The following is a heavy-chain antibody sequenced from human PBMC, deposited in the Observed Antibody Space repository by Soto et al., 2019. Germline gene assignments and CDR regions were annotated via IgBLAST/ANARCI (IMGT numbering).Heavy chain of an antibody. CDR1: GGSVNSHA. V-gene: IGHV1-69*01. D-gene: IGHD4-17*01. J-gene: IGHJ3*02. CDR2: ISHMFGTP. CDR3: ARSRNVAEFNDYGGNYHGFDI. Sequence: QVQLEQSGAEVKKAGSSVKVSCKAFGGSVNSHAISWVRHAPGQGLECMGGISHMFGTPTYAQKFQDGVTISAEESTSTVYLDLSSLRSEDTAVYYCARSRNVAEFNDYGGNYHGFDIWGQGTMVTVSS.